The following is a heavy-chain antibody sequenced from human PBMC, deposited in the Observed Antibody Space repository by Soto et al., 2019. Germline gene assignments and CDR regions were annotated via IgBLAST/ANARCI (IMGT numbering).Heavy chain of an antibody. Sequence: QLQLQESGPGLVKPSETLSLTCSVSGDSINSDNYYWGWIRQPPGKGLEWIGSIYYRGNTYYNPSLKTRVTIPLDKSKSQFSLKLNSVTAAASAVYFCARLEGLATISYYFDYWGQGTLVTVSS. J-gene: IGHJ4*02. CDR1: GDSINSDNYY. CDR2: IYYRGNT. CDR3: ARLEGLATISYYFDY. D-gene: IGHD3-9*01. V-gene: IGHV4-39*01.